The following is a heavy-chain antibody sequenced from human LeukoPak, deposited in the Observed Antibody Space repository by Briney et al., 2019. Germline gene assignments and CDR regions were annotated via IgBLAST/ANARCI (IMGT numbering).Heavy chain of an antibody. J-gene: IGHJ6*02. V-gene: IGHV1-69*04. D-gene: IGHD2-21*02. CDR1: GGTFSSYA. Sequence: GASVKVSCKASGGTFSSYAISWVRQAPGQGLEWMGRIIPILGIANYAQKFQGRVTITADKSTSTAYMELSSLRSEDTAVYYCARLGCGGDCLPNLYYYYCMDVWGQGTTVTVSS. CDR3: ARLGCGGDCLPNLYYYYCMDV. CDR2: IIPILGIA.